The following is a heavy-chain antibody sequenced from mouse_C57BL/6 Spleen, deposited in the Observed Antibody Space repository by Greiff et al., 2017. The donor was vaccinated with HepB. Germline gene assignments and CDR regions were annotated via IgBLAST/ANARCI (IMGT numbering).Heavy chain of an antibody. J-gene: IGHJ2*01. CDR2: IRNKANNHAT. CDR3: TRGYYDYDEVFDY. Sequence: EVQLQESGGGLVQPGGSMKLSCAASGFTFSDAWMDWVRQSPEKGLEWVAEIRNKANNHATYYAESVKGRFTISRDDSKSSVYLQMNSLRAEDTGIYYCTRGYYDYDEVFDYWGQGTTLTVSS. CDR1: GFTFSDAW. D-gene: IGHD2-4*01. V-gene: IGHV6-6*01.